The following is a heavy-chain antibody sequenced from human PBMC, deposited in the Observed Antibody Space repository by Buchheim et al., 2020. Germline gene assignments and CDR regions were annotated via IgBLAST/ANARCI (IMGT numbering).Heavy chain of an antibody. D-gene: IGHD6-6*01. V-gene: IGHV3-30*18. CDR2: ISYDGSNK. J-gene: IGHJ4*02. CDR3: AKDDSSSSGLIGY. Sequence: QVQLVESGGGVVQPGRSLRLSCAASGFTFSSYGMHWVRQAPGKGLEWVAVISYDGSNKYYADSVKGRFTIYRDNSKNTLYLQMNSLRAEDTAVYYCAKDDSSSSGLIGYWGQGTL. CDR1: GFTFSSYG.